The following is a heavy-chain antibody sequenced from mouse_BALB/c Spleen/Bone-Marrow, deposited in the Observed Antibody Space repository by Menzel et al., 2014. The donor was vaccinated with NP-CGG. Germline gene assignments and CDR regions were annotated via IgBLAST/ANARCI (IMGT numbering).Heavy chain of an antibody. D-gene: IGHD1-1*01. CDR3: ARLNYYGNLCV. Sequence: EVQLVESGGGLVQPGGSLKLSCAASGFDFSRYWMSWVRQAPGKGLEWIGEINPDSSTINYTPSLKDKFIISRDNAKNTLYQKMNKVKSEDTALYYCARLNYYGNLCVWGAGTTVTVSS. CDR1: GFDFSRYW. V-gene: IGHV4-1*02. J-gene: IGHJ1*01. CDR2: INPDSSTI.